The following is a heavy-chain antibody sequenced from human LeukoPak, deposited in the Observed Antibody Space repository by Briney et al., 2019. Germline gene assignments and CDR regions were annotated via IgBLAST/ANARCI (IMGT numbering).Heavy chain of an antibody. CDR3: ARAGTNWGVDY. CDR1: GFTFDDYA. Sequence: GGSLRLSCAASGFTFDDYAMHWVRQAPGKGLEWVSGISWNSGSIGYADSVKGRFTISRDNAKNSLYLQMNSLRAEDTAVYYCARAGTNWGVDYWGQGTLVTVSS. J-gene: IGHJ4*02. D-gene: IGHD7-27*01. CDR2: ISWNSGSI. V-gene: IGHV3-9*01.